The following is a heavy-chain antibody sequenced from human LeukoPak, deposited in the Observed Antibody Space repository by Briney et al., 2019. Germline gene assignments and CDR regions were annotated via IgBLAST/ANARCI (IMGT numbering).Heavy chain of an antibody. CDR2: IYTSGST. CDR3: ARHQQLVRVPSYYGMDV. V-gene: IGHV4-4*07. CDR1: GGSISSYY. Sequence: PSETLSLTCTVSGGSISSYYWSWIRQPAGKGLEWIGRIYTSGSTNYNPSLKSRVTMSVDTSKNQFSLKLSSVTAADTAVYYCARHQQLVRVPSYYGMDVWGQGTTDTVSS. D-gene: IGHD6-13*01. J-gene: IGHJ6*02.